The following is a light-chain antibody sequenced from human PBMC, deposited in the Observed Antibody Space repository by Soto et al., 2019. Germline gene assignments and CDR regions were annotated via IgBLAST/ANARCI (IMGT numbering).Light chain of an antibody. CDR2: GAS. CDR3: QQYGSSPVT. CDR1: QSVSSSY. Sequence: EIVLTQSPGTLSLSPGERATLSCRASQSVSSSYLAWYQQKPGQAPRLLIYGASSRATGIPERFSGSGSGTDFTLTISRLEPEDFAVYYCQQYGSSPVTFGQGTKV. J-gene: IGKJ1*01. V-gene: IGKV3-20*01.